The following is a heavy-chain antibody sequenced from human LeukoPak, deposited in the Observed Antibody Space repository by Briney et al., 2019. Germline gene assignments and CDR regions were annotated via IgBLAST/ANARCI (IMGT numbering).Heavy chain of an antibody. V-gene: IGHV4-39*07. D-gene: IGHD3-10*01. CDR1: GGSINSSSYY. J-gene: IGHJ3*02. CDR2: ISYSGST. Sequence: SETLSLTCTVSGGSINSSSYYCGWIRQPPGKGLEWIGPISYSGSTYYNSSLKSRVTISVDTSKTQFSLKLSSVTAADTAVYYCARSSYYYAADASDIWGQGTLVTVSS. CDR3: ARSSYYYAADASDI.